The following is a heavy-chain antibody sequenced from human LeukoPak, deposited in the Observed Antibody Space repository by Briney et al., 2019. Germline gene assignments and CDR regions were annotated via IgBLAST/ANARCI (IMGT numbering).Heavy chain of an antibody. D-gene: IGHD3-10*01. CDR3: AKSLDRKSWFVFRH. CDR1: GFTYSSYA. V-gene: IGHV3-23*01. J-gene: IGHJ1*01. CDR2: ISGSGTST. Sequence: GGSLRLSCAASGFTYSSYAMSWVRQAPGKGLEWVSGISGSGTSTYYADSVKGRFTTTRDSSKNTVFLQMNSLRAEDTAIYYCAKSLDRKSWFVFRHWGQGTLVTVSS.